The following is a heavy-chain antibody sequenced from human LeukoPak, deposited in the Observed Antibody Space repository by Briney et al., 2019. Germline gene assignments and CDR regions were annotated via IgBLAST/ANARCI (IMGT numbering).Heavy chain of an antibody. V-gene: IGHV3-7*01. CDR1: GFTFSSYW. CDR3: ARDSGYYYDSSGYYISGYFEY. CDR2: IKQDGSEK. Sequence: PGGSLRLSCAASGFTFSSYWMSWVRQAPGKGLEWVANIKQDGSEKYYVDSVKGRFTISRDNAKKSLYLQMNSLRAEDTAVYYCARDSGYYYDSSGYYISGYFEYWGQGTLVTVSS. D-gene: IGHD3-22*01. J-gene: IGHJ4*02.